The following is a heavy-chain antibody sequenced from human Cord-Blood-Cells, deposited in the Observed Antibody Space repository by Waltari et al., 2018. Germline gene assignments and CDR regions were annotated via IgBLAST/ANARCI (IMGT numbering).Heavy chain of an antibody. V-gene: IGHV1-69*01. CDR3: ARYCSSTSCYDEDAFDI. J-gene: IGHJ3*02. D-gene: IGHD2-2*01. Sequence: QVQLVQSGAEVKKPGSSVKVSCKASGGTFSSYAISWVRQAPGQGLEWMGGIIPIFGTANDAQKFQGRVTITADESTSTAYMELSSLRSEDTAVYYCARYCSSTSCYDEDAFDIWGQGTMVTVSS. CDR2: IIPIFGTA. CDR1: GGTFSSYA.